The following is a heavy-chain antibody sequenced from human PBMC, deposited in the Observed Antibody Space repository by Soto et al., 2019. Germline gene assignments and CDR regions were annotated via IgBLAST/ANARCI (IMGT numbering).Heavy chain of an antibody. V-gene: IGHV3-33*01. CDR1: GFTFSSYG. J-gene: IGHJ4*02. CDR2: IWYDGSNK. CDR3: ARDPVLRFLEWLPHFDY. Sequence: PGGSLRLSCAASGFTFSSYGMHWVRQAPGKGLEWVAVIWYDGSNKYYADSVKGRFTISRDNSKNTLYLQMNSLRAEDTAVYYCARDPVLRFLEWLPHFDYWGQGTLVTVSS. D-gene: IGHD3-3*01.